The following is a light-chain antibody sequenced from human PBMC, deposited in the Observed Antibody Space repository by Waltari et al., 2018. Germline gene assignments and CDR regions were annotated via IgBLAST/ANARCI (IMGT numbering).Light chain of an antibody. J-gene: IGLJ1*01. CDR3: CSYAGDFTFV. V-gene: IGLV2-11*01. Sequence: QSALTQPRSVSGSPGQSVTISCTGASGDVGGYDLVSWYQHHPGKAPKLMIYDVRKRPSGVSDRFSGSKSVNTASLTISGLQAEDDADYYCCSYAGDFTFVFGIGTKVTVL. CDR2: DVR. CDR1: SGDVGGYDL.